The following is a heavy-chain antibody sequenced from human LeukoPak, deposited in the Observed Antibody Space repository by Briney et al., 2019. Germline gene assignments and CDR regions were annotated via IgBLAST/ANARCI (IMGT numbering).Heavy chain of an antibody. D-gene: IGHD6-13*01. CDR1: GFTFSSYA. CDR2: ISGSGGST. J-gene: IGHJ4*02. Sequence: GGSVRLSCAASGFTFSSYAMSWVRQAPGKGLEWVSAISGSGGSTYYADSVKGRFTISRDNSKISLYLQMNSLRAEDTAVYYCAKDNGQYSSSWYVSYFDYWGQGTLVTVSS. V-gene: IGHV3-23*01. CDR3: AKDNGQYSSSWYVSYFDY.